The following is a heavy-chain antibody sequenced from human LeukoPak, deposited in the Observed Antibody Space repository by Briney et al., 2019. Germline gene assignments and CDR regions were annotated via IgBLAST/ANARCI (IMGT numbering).Heavy chain of an antibody. D-gene: IGHD3-3*01. CDR2: ISSSGSTI. J-gene: IGHJ3*02. CDR3: ARGGRDFWSGYTAFYI. Sequence: PGGSLRLSCAASGFTFSSYEMNWVRQAPGKGLEWVSYISSSGSTIYYADSVKGRFTISRDNAKNSLYLQMNSLRAEDTAVYYCARGGRDFWSGYTAFYIWGQGTMVTVSS. CDR1: GFTFSSYE. V-gene: IGHV3-48*03.